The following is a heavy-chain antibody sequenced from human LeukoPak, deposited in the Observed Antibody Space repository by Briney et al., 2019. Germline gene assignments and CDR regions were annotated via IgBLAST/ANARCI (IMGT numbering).Heavy chain of an antibody. V-gene: IGHV4-39*07. CDR3: ASSDVWDIVVVVAAT. CDR1: GGSISSSSYY. J-gene: IGHJ5*02. Sequence: SETLSLTCTVSGGSISSSSYYWGWIRQPPGKGLEWIGSIYYSGSTYYNPSLKSRVTISVDTSKNQFSLKLSSVTAADTAVYYCASSDVWDIVVVVAATWGQGTLVTVSS. D-gene: IGHD2-15*01. CDR2: IYYSGST.